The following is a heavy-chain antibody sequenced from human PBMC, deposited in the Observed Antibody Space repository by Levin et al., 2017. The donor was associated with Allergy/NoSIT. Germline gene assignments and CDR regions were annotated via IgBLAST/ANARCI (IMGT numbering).Heavy chain of an antibody. D-gene: IGHD1-20*01. CDR2: INPSGGST. Sequence: GESLKISCKASGYTFTSYYMHWVRQAPGQGLEWMGIINPSGGSTSYAQKFQGRVTMTRDTSTSTVYMELSSLRSEDTAVYYCAGTPFNWNDEGPLGYWGQGTLVTVSS. CDR1: GYTFTSYY. J-gene: IGHJ4*02. CDR3: AGTPFNWNDEGPLGY. V-gene: IGHV1-46*01.